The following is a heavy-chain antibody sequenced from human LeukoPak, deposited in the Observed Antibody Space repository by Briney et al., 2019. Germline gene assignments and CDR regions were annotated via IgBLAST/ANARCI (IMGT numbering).Heavy chain of an antibody. J-gene: IGHJ6*02. V-gene: IGHV4-59*01. D-gene: IGHD3/OR15-3a*01. CDR2: IYYSGST. CDR1: GGTISCNY. CDR3: ARVLPASDWYGEYYYGKDV. Sequence: SETLSFTCTVSGGTISCNYWSWNRHPPGIGLEGSGSIYYSGSTNYNTSVKSRVTISVGTSKNQFSLELSSVTAEDTAVYYCARVLPASDWYGEYYYGKDVWGQGTTVTVSS.